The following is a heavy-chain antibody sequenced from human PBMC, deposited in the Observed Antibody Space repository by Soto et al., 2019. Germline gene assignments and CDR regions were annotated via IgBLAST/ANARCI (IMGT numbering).Heavy chain of an antibody. D-gene: IGHD3-22*01. J-gene: IGHJ4*02. V-gene: IGHV3-23*01. CDR3: AKELGRRMIVSDY. CDR1: GFTFSSYA. Sequence: TGGSLRLSCAASGFTFSSYAMSWVRQAPGKGLEWVSTISGSGGSTYYANSVKGRFTISRDNSKNTLYLQMDSLKAEDTAVYYCAKELGRRMIVSDYWGQGTLVTVSS. CDR2: ISGSGGST.